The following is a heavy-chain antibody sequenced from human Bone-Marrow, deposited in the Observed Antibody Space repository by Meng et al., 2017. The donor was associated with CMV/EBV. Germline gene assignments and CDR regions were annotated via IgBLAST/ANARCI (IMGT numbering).Heavy chain of an antibody. CDR2: IQQDGSEK. V-gene: IGHV3-7*01. Sequence: GESLKIPCPASGFTFRSYWMGWVRQAPGKGPEWVANIQQDGSEKYYVDPVKGRFTISRDNAKNSLYLQMNSLRAEDTAVYYCARDRAAIAARRVGTYYYYGMDVWGQGTTVTVSS. D-gene: IGHD6-6*01. CDR1: GFTFRSYW. CDR3: ARDRAAIAARRVGTYYYYGMDV. J-gene: IGHJ6*02.